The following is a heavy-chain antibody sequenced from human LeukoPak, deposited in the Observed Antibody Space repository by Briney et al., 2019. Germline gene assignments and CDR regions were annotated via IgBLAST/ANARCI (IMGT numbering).Heavy chain of an antibody. CDR3: ARDLDDILTAYKPITYYFDY. D-gene: IGHD3-9*01. CDR1: GYTFNSYG. V-gene: IGHV1-18*01. Sequence: ASVKVSCKASGYTFNSYGISWVRQAPGQGLEWMGWISPYNGNTDYAHELQGRVTMTADTSTRTAYMELRSLRTDDTAVYYCARDLDDILTAYKPITYYFDYWGQGTLVTVSS. CDR2: ISPYNGNT. J-gene: IGHJ4*02.